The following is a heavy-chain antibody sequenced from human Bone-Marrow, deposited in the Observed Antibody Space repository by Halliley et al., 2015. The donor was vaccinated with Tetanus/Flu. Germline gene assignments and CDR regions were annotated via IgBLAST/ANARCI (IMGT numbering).Heavy chain of an antibody. Sequence: YDGSNKFYADSVKGRFTISRDNSKNTLYVQMNILRVEDTAVYYCARASYDILSGYHQSLDVWGQGTTVTVSS. CDR3: ARASYDILSGYHQSLDV. D-gene: IGHD3-9*01. CDR2: YDGSNK. V-gene: IGHV3-30-3*01. J-gene: IGHJ6*02.